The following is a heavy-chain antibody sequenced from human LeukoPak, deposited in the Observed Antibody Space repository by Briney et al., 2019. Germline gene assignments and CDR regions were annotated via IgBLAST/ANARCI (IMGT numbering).Heavy chain of an antibody. V-gene: IGHV4-59*13. J-gene: IGHJ4*02. CDR1: GGSINNYY. CDR3: ARGSRGGNAGYQFDY. D-gene: IGHD4-23*01. CDR2: IYYSGST. Sequence: SETLSLTCAVSGGSINNYYWSWIRQPPGNRLEWMGYIYYSGSTNYNPSLKSRVTISLDTSKNQYSLKLSSVTAADTAVYYCARGSRGGNAGYQFDYWGQGTLVTVSS.